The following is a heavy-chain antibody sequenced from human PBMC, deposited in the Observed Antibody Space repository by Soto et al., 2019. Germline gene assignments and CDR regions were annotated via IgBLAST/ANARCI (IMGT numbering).Heavy chain of an antibody. Sequence: SETMSLTCAVCGGSFCGYYWSWNRQPPGKGLEWIGEINHSGSTNYNPSLKSRVTISVDTSKNQFSLKLSSVTAADTAVYYCARGAVSSWYEGWFDPWGQGTLVTVSS. J-gene: IGHJ5*02. V-gene: IGHV4-34*01. CDR2: INHSGST. CDR3: ARGAVSSWYEGWFDP. D-gene: IGHD6-13*01. CDR1: GGSFCGYY.